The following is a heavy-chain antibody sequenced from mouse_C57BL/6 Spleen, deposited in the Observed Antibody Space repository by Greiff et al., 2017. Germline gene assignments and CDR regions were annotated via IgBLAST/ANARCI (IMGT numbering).Heavy chain of an antibody. Sequence: QVQLQQPGAELARPGASVKMSCKASGYTFTSYTMHWVKQRPGQGLEWIGYINPSSGYTKYNQKIKDKATLTADKSSCTAYMQLSSLTSEYSAVYYCARDGYYCSSYDLYFYVWGTGTTVTVAS. D-gene: IGHD1-1*01. J-gene: IGHJ1*03. V-gene: IGHV1-4*01. CDR2: INPSSGYT. CDR1: GYTFTSYT. CDR3: ARDGYYCSSYDLYFYV.